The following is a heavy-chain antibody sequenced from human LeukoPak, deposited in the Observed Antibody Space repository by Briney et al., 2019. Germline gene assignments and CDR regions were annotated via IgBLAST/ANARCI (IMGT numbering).Heavy chain of an antibody. CDR2: IKPNSGVT. D-gene: IGHD3-10*01. Sequence: APVKVSCKVSGYTFTDYYIHWVRQAPGQGLEWMGWIKPNSGVTNYAQKFQGRVTMTRDTSISTAYMELSSLRPDDTAVYYCARVGAYPHNWSDPWGQGTLVTVSS. CDR3: ARVGAYPHNWSDP. V-gene: IGHV1-2*02. CDR1: GYTFTDYY. J-gene: IGHJ5*02.